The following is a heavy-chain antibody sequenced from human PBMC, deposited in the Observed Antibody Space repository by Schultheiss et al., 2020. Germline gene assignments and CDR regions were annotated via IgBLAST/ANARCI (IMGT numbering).Heavy chain of an antibody. Sequence: GGSLRLSCAASGFTFSSYGMHWVRQAPGKGLEWVSTISGSGGSTHYADSVKGRFTISRDNSKNTLYLQMNSLRAEDTAVYYCARDPPLWDNWFDPWGQGTLVTVSS. V-gene: IGHV3-23*01. CDR2: ISGSGGST. D-gene: IGHD3-10*01. J-gene: IGHJ5*02. CDR1: GFTFSSYG. CDR3: ARDPPLWDNWFDP.